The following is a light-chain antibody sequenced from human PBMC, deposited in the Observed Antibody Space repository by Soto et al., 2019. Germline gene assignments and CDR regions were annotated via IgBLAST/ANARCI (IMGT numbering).Light chain of an antibody. CDR1: SSDVGGFKY. CDR2: EVT. CDR3: SSYARSNNWSVV. J-gene: IGLJ2*01. Sequence: QSALTQPPSASGSPGQSVTISCTGTSSDVGGFKYVSWYQHHPGKAPKLIIYEVTKRPSGVPDRFSGSKSGNTAFLTISGLQADDEAEYYCSSYARSNNWSVVFGGGTKLTVL. V-gene: IGLV2-8*01.